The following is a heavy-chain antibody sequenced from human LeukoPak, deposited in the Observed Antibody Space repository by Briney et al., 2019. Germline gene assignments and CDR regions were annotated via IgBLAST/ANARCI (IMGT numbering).Heavy chain of an antibody. CDR3: ARLAYCGGDCYSRLSYFQH. V-gene: IGHV1-2*06. D-gene: IGHD2-21*02. Sequence: ASVKVSCKDPGYTFTGYYMHWVRQAPGQGLEWMGRINPNSGGTNYAQKFQGRVTMTRDTSISTAYMELSRLRSDDTAVYYCARLAYCGGDCYSRLSYFQHWGQGTLVTVSS. CDR2: INPNSGGT. J-gene: IGHJ1*01. CDR1: GYTFTGYY.